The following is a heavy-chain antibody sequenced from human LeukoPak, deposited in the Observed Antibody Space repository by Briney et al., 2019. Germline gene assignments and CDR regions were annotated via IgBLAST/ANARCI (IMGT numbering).Heavy chain of an antibody. V-gene: IGHV3-30*02. CDR1: GFTFSSYG. CDR3: AKDDYDILTGPMGPIDY. Sequence: GGSLRLSCAASGFTFSSYGMHWVRRAPGKGLEWVAFIRYDGSNKYYADSVKGRFTISRDNSKNTLYLQMNSLRAEDTAVYYCAKDDYDILTGPMGPIDYWGQGTLVTVSS. CDR2: IRYDGSNK. J-gene: IGHJ4*02. D-gene: IGHD3-9*01.